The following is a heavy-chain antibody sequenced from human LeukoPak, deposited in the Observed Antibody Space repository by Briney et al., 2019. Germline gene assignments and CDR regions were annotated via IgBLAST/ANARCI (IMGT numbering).Heavy chain of an antibody. Sequence: ASVKVSCKVSGYTLTELSMHWVRQAPGKGLEWMGGFDPEDGETIYAQKFQGRVTMTEDTSTDTAYMELSSLRSEDTAVYFCAREQRGGLSGNLGGLFASYHTYYYMDVWGRGTTVTVSS. D-gene: IGHD1-26*01. CDR2: FDPEDGET. J-gene: IGHJ6*03. CDR1: GYTLTELS. CDR3: AREQRGGLSGNLGGLFASYHTYYYMDV. V-gene: IGHV1-24*01.